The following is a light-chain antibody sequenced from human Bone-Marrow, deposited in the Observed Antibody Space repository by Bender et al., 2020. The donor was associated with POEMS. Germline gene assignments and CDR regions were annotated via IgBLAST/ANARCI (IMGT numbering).Light chain of an antibody. V-gene: IGLV1-40*01. CDR1: SSNTGSGYD. CDR3: QSYDSSLGGWV. Sequence: QSVLTQPPSASGAPGQSVTISCTGSSSNTGSGYDINWYQHLPGTAPKLLIYGYNNRPSGVPDRFSGSKSGTSASLAITGLQAEDEGDYYCQSYDSSLGGWVFGGGTKLTVL. J-gene: IGLJ3*02. CDR2: GYN.